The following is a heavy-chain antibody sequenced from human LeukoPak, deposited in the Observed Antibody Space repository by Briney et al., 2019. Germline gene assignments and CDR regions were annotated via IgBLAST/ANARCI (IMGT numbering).Heavy chain of an antibody. V-gene: IGHV3-48*01. D-gene: IGHD3-3*01. CDR1: GFTFSSYS. Sequence: GGSLRLSCAASGFTFSSYSMNWVHQAPGKGLEWVSYISSSSSTIYYADSVKGRFTISRDNAKNSLYLQMNSLRAEDTAVYYCARDNYDFWSGYSEPFDYWGQGTLVTVSS. J-gene: IGHJ4*02. CDR2: ISSSSSTI. CDR3: ARDNYDFWSGYSEPFDY.